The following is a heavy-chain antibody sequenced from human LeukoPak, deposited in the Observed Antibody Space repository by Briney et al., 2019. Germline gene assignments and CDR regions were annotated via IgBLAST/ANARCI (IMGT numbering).Heavy chain of an antibody. Sequence: TSETLSLTCAVYGGSFSGYYWSWIRQLPGKGLEWIAYIYYTGTTYYNPSLQSRVSISIDTSKNQFSLKLNSVTAADTAVYYCARAGHYRFDPWGQGTLVTVSS. V-gene: IGHV4-31*11. J-gene: IGHJ5*02. CDR1: GGSFSGYY. CDR3: ARAGHYRFDP. D-gene: IGHD4-11*01. CDR2: IYYTGTT.